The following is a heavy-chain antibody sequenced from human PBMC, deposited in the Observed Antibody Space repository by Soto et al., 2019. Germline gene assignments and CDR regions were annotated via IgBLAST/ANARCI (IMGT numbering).Heavy chain of an antibody. D-gene: IGHD1-1*01. J-gene: IGHJ5*02. V-gene: IGHV1-18*01. CDR2: ISTYNGNTNT. CDR1: GYPFSSYG. CDR3: ARGGQKNVYTSIGP. Sequence: SCKTSGYPFSSYGITWVRQAPGQGLEWMGWISTYNGNTNTYHKKRFQGRFTMTSDSASNTAYMELRSLTPDDTAVYYCARGGQKNVYTSIGPWGQGTLVTV.